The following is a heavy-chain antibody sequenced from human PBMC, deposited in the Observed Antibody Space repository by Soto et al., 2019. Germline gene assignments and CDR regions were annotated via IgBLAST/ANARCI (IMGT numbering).Heavy chain of an antibody. D-gene: IGHD1-26*01. CDR2: INAGNGNT. J-gene: IGHJ4*02. CDR3: ARGASPLIDY. Sequence: GGSVKVSCKASGYTLTSYAMHWVRQAPGQRLEWMGWINAGNGNTKYSQKFQGRVTIIRDTSASTAYMELSSLRSEDTAVYYCARGASPLIDYWGQGTLVTVSS. CDR1: GYTLTSYA. V-gene: IGHV1-3*01.